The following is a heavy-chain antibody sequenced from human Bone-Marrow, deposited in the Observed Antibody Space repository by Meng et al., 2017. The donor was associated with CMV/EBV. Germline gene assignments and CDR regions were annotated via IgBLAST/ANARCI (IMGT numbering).Heavy chain of an antibody. Sequence: SVKVSCKASAGTFSSYAINWVRQAPGQGLEWMGKILPISGTTDYAQKFQGRVTITTDGSTDTSYLELSSLRSEDTAVYYCASNYYCSGSFYAWGQGTLVTVSS. D-gene: IGHD3-10*01. CDR3: ASNYYCSGSFYA. CDR1: AGTFSSYA. V-gene: IGHV1-69*05. CDR2: ILPISGTT. J-gene: IGHJ5*02.